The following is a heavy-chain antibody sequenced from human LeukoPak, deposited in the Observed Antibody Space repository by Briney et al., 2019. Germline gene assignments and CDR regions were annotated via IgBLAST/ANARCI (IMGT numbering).Heavy chain of an antibody. CDR1: GFTFVTSA. Sequence: GASVKVSCKASGFTFVTSAVQWVRQARGQRLEWIGWIVVASVNTNYAQKFQERVTITRDMSTSTAYMELSSLRSEDTAVYYCAATLTVTTGSAYFGMDVWGQGTTVTVSS. CDR3: AATLTVTTGSAYFGMDV. CDR2: IVVASVNT. J-gene: IGHJ6*02. D-gene: IGHD4-17*01. V-gene: IGHV1-58*01.